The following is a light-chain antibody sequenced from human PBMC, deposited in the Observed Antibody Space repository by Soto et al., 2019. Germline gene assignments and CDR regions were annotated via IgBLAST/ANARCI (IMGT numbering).Light chain of an antibody. CDR1: SSNIGAGYD. Sequence: QSVLTQPPSVSGAPGQRVTISCTGDSSNIGAGYDVHWYQQLPGTAPKVLIYGNSNRPSGVPDRFSGSKSATSASLAITGLQAEDEADYYCQSYDNSLSGWVFGGGTKLTVL. J-gene: IGLJ2*01. CDR3: QSYDNSLSGWV. CDR2: GNS. V-gene: IGLV1-40*01.